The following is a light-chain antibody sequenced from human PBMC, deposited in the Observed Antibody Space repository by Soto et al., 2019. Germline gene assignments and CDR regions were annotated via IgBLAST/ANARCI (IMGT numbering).Light chain of an antibody. Sequence: EIVMTQSPATLSVSPGERATLSCRASQSVSSNLAWYQQKPGQAPRLLIYGASTRATGIPARFSGSGSGTEFPLTIISLQCEDFSVYYCQQYNNWPGTFGPGTKVDIK. CDR3: QQYNNWPGT. CDR1: QSVSSN. V-gene: IGKV3-15*01. CDR2: GAS. J-gene: IGKJ3*01.